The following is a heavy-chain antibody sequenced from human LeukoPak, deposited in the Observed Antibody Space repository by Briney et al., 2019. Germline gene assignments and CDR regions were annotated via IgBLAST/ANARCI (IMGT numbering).Heavy chain of an antibody. D-gene: IGHD3-10*01. CDR3: AKCRSEMVRGDPFDY. J-gene: IGHJ4*02. CDR2: ISGSGGST. Sequence: GGSLRLSCAASGFTFSSYAMSWVRQAPGKGLEWVSAISGSGGSTYYADSVKGRFTISRDNSKNTLYPQMNSLRAEDTAVYYCAKCRSEMVRGDPFDYWGQGTLVTVSS. V-gene: IGHV3-23*01. CDR1: GFTFSSYA.